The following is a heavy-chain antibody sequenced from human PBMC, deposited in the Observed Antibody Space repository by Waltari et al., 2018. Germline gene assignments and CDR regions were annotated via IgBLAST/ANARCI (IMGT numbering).Heavy chain of an antibody. CDR1: GGSISSSNW. D-gene: IGHD4-17*01. Sequence: QVQLQESGPGLVKPSGTLSLTCAVSGGSISSSNWWSWVRQPPGKGLEWIGEIYHSGSTNDHPSLKRRVTISVDKSKNQFSRKLSSVTAADTAVYYCARALAYGRNWFDPWGQGTLVTVSS. CDR3: ARALAYGRNWFDP. J-gene: IGHJ5*02. CDR2: IYHSGST. V-gene: IGHV4-4*02.